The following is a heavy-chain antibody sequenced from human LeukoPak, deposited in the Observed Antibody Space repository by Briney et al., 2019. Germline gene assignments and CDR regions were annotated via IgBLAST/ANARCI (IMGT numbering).Heavy chain of an antibody. CDR2: ITGSSSYI. D-gene: IGHD2/OR15-2a*01. J-gene: IGHJ4*02. Sequence: PGGSLRLSCAASGFTFSTYTMIWVRQAPGKGLEWVSSITGSSSYIYYADSVKGRFTISRDNAKNSLYLQMDSLTAEDTAVYYCTRKGSQWDFLVDYWGQGTRVAVSP. CDR1: GFTFSTYT. CDR3: TRKGSQWDFLVDY. V-gene: IGHV3-21*01.